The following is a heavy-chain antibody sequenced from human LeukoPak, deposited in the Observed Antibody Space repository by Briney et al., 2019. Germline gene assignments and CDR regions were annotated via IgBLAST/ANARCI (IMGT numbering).Heavy chain of an antibody. CDR1: GVSMSSYY. CDR2: IYYSGST. Sequence: PSETLSLTCTVSGVSMSSYYWSWIRQTPGKGLEWMGYIYYSGSTNYNPTLKSRVTISVDTSKNQFSLKLSSVTAADTAVYYCARDLRGNSCYDYWGQGTLVIVSS. V-gene: IGHV4-59*01. J-gene: IGHJ4*02. D-gene: IGHD2-2*01. CDR3: ARDLRGNSCYDY.